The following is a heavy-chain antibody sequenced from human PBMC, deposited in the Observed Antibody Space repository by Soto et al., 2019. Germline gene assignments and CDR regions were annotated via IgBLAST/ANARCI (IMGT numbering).Heavy chain of an antibody. CDR2: LYYTGST. D-gene: IGHD3-3*01. CDR3: ARGGGYDFRSSQAPPIDV. V-gene: IGHV4-59*01. Sequence: SETLSLTCNVSGGSISDFYWSWIRQSPGKRLEWIGYLYYTGSTNYNPALKSPVTISLDTSKNQFSLKVRSVTAADTAVYYCARGGGYDFRSSQAPPIDVWGQGTTVT. J-gene: IGHJ6*02. CDR1: GGSISDFY.